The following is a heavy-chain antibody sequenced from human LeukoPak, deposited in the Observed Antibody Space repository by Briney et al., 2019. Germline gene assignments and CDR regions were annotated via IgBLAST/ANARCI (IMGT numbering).Heavy chain of an antibody. D-gene: IGHD2-2*03. V-gene: IGHV3-7*01. CDR2: ILPGGKES. J-gene: IGHJ4*02. CDR3: ISDHGY. Sequence: GGSLRLSCVVSGYSFSTNMMTWVRQAPGKGLEWVATILPGGKESYRVESVKGQLTVSRDNANNPLVLQMNSLRADNTAVYYCISDHGYWGQGTPVTVSS. CDR1: GYSFSTNM.